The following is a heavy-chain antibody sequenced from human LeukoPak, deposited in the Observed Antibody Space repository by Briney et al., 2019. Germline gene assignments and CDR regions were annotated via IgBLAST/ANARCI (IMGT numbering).Heavy chain of an antibody. J-gene: IGHJ4*02. V-gene: IGHV4-34*01. CDR2: INHSGST. D-gene: IGHD6-13*01. CDR3: ARGSDTAAGLY. CDR1: GGSFSGYY. Sequence: SETLSLTCAAYGGSFSGYYWSWLRQPPGKGLEWIGEINHSGSTNYNPSLKSRGSISVDSSKNQFSLKVSSVTAADTAVYYCARGSDTAAGLYWGQGTLVTVSS.